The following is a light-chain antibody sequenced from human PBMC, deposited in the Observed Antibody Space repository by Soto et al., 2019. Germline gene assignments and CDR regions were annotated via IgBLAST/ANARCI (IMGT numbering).Light chain of an antibody. J-gene: IGKJ4*01. CDR3: QQLGT. CDR2: VAS. V-gene: IGKV3-11*01. Sequence: EIVLTQSPATLSLSPGERATLSCRASQSVSSYLAWYQQKPGQAPRLLIYVASNRATGIPARFSGSASGTDFTLTISSLEPEDFAVYYCQQLGTFGGGTKVEIK. CDR1: QSVSSY.